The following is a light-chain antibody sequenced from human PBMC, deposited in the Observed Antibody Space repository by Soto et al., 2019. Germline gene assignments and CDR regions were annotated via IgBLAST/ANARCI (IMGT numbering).Light chain of an antibody. Sequence: QAVVTQPPSVSGAPGQRVTISCTGSSSNIGAGYDVHWYQQLPGTAPKLLIYGNSNRPSVVPDRFSGSKSGTSASLAITGLQAEDEADYYCQSYDSSLSGRGVFGTGTKLTVL. CDR2: GNS. CDR3: QSYDSSLSGRGV. J-gene: IGLJ1*01. CDR1: SSNIGAGYD. V-gene: IGLV1-40*01.